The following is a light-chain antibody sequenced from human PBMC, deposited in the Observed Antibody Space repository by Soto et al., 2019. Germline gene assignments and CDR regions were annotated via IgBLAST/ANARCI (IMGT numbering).Light chain of an antibody. CDR3: QQYDSLPPT. CDR1: QSVTSNY. V-gene: IGKV3-20*01. J-gene: IGKJ2*01. Sequence: EIVLTQSPGTLSLSPGQRASLSCRASQSVTSNYLAWYQQKPGQAPRLLIYAASTRASGIPVRFSGSGSGTDFTLTISRLEPEDFAVYSCQQYDSLPPTFGQGTKLEIK. CDR2: AAS.